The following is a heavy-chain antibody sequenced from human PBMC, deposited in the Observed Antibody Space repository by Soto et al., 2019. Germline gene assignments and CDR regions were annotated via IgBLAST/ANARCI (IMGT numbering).Heavy chain of an antibody. CDR2: FYGGST. CDR1: GASTSGYF. D-gene: IGHD1-26*01. Sequence: PSETLSLTCTVSGASTSGYFWTWIRQPPGKGLEWIGYFYGGSTNYNPSLKSRATISMAPSKNHFSLNPMSVTAADTAVYYCAGDSRSAEGWLDPWGQGILVTVSS. J-gene: IGHJ5*02. V-gene: IGHV4-59*01. CDR3: AGDSRSAEGWLDP.